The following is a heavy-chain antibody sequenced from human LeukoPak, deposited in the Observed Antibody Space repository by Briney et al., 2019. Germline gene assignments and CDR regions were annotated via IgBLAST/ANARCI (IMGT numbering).Heavy chain of an antibody. V-gene: IGHV3-48*03. CDR2: ISDGGKTK. CDR3: ARDRDYGDPSFDY. D-gene: IGHD4-17*01. Sequence: PGGSLRLSCAASGFTFRSSEMNWVRQAPGKGLEWVSYISDGGKTKYYADSVKGRFTISRDNAKNSLYLQMNSLRAEDTAVYYCARDRDYGDPSFDYWGQGTLVTVSS. J-gene: IGHJ4*02. CDR1: GFTFRSSE.